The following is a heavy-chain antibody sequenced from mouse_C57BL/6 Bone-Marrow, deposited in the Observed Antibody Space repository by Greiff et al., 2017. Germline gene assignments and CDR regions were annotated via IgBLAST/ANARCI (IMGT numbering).Heavy chain of an antibody. CDR2: ISPRDGST. CDR3: AKIYLNY. CDR1: GYTFTSYD. V-gene: IGHV1-85*01. D-gene: IGHD2-3*01. J-gene: IGHJ2*01. Sequence: QVQLQQSGPELVKPGASVKLSCKASGYTFTSYDINWVKQRPGQGLEWIGWISPRDGSTKYNEKFKGKATLTVDTSSSTAYMRLHSLTSEDSAVYFCAKIYLNYWGQGTTLTVSS.